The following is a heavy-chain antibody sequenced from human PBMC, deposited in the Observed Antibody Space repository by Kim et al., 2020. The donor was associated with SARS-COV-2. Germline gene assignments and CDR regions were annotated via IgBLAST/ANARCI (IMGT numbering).Heavy chain of an antibody. V-gene: IGHV2-70*01. CDR3: ARSNILTGYYQT. Sequence: YYRTSLKPRLTIAKDTSKNQVVLTMTNMDPVDTATYYCARSNILTGYYQTWGQGTLVTVSS. D-gene: IGHD3-9*01. J-gene: IGHJ5*02.